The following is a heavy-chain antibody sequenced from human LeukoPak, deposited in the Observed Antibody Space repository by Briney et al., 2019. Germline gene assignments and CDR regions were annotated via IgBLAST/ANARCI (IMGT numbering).Heavy chain of an antibody. V-gene: IGHV3-30*19. CDR1: GFTFSSYG. Sequence: PGGSLRLSCAASGFTFSSYGMHWVRQAPGKGLEWVAVISYDGSNKYYADSVKGRFTISRDNSKNTLYLQMNSLRAEDTAVYYCARDFGSGSPPGYWGQGTLVTVSS. J-gene: IGHJ4*02. D-gene: IGHD1-26*01. CDR3: ARDFGSGSPPGY. CDR2: ISYDGSNK.